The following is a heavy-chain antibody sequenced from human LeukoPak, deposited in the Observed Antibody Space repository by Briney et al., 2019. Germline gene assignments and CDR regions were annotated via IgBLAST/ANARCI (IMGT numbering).Heavy chain of an antibody. V-gene: IGHV1-46*01. CDR3: ARVRGDYSNPFDY. CDR1: GYTFTNYY. J-gene: IGHJ4*02. D-gene: IGHD4-11*01. CDR2: INPAGGST. Sequence: GASVKVSCKASGYTFTNYYMHWVRQAPGQGLEWMGIINPAGGSTSYAQRFQARVTMTRDTSTSTVYMELTSLRSEDTAVYYCARVRGDYSNPFDYWGQGTLVTVSS.